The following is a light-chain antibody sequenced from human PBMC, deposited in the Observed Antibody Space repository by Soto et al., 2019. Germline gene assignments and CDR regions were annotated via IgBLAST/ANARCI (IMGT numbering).Light chain of an antibody. J-gene: IGKJ3*01. CDR3: QQYNNWPPGT. CDR2: GAS. Sequence: EIVLTQSPGTLSLSPGERATLSCRASQSVSNNYLAWYQQKPGQAPRLLIYGASTRATGIPARFSGSGSGTEFTLTISSLQSEDFAVYYCQQYNNWPPGTFGPGTKVDIK. V-gene: IGKV3-15*01. CDR1: QSVSNN.